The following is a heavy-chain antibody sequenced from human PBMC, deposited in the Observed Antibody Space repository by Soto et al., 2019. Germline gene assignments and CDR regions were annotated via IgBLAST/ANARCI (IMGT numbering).Heavy chain of an antibody. CDR1: GGSISSYY. D-gene: IGHD3-9*01. J-gene: IGHJ6*02. V-gene: IGHV4-59*01. Sequence: SETLSLTCTVSGGSISSYYWSWIRQPPGKGLEWIGYIYYSGSTNYNPSLKSRVTISVDTSKNQFSLKLSSVTAADTAVYYCARDRLAYYDILTGYPPPYYYYGMDVWGQGTTVTVS. CDR2: IYYSGST. CDR3: ARDRLAYYDILTGYPPPYYYYGMDV.